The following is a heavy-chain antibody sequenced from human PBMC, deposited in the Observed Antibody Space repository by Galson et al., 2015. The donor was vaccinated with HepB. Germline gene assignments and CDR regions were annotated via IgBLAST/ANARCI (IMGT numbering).Heavy chain of an antibody. J-gene: IGHJ3*02. CDR2: ITPIFGTA. D-gene: IGHD3-3*02. Sequence: SVKVSCKASGGTFSNDDISWVRQAPGQGLEWMGGITPIFGTASYAQKFQDRVTITADKSTSTAYMELSSLTSDDTAMYYCARDPPDDLEHCFDIWGRGTMVTVSS. CDR1: GGTFSNDD. CDR3: ARDPPDDLEHCFDI. V-gene: IGHV1-69*06.